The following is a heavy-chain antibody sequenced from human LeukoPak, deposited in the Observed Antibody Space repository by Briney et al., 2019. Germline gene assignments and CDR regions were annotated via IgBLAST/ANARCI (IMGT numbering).Heavy chain of an antibody. Sequence: PGGSLRLSCAASGFTFSSYSMNWVRQAPGKGLEWVSSISSSSSYIYYADSVKGRFTISRDNAKNSLYLQMNSLRAEDTAVYYCARDFRYYSGYDTGDYFDYWGQGTLVTVSS. D-gene: IGHD5-12*01. CDR1: GFTFSSYS. CDR3: ARDFRYYSGYDTGDYFDY. J-gene: IGHJ4*02. V-gene: IGHV3-21*01. CDR2: ISSSSSYI.